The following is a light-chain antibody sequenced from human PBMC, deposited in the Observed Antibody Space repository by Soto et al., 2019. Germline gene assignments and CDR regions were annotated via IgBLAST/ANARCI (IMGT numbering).Light chain of an antibody. J-gene: IGKJ1*01. CDR3: QQYTNTNNPWM. Sequence: DIHMTQSPSTLSGSVVDRVTITCRPIQTIGSWFAWYQQLPGKGHTLLVYDDDALQSGVASRFRGSGSGTELNLIISGLQPDDSATYYCQQYTNTNNPWMFGQGTKVDIK. V-gene: IGKV1-5*01. CDR2: DDD. CDR1: QTIGSW.